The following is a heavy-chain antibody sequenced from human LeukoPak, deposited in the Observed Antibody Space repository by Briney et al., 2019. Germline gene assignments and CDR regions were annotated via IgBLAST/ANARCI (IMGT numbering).Heavy chain of an antibody. D-gene: IGHD6-19*01. Sequence: PGGSLRLSCAASGFTFSRHWMSWVRQAPGKGLEWVANIKQDGNDEYYVDSVRGRLTISRDNSKNTLYLQMNSLTTEDTAIYYCAKDWGASGWYNWFDSWGQGTQVTVSS. CDR3: AKDWGASGWYNWFDS. V-gene: IGHV3-7*01. CDR1: GFTFSRHW. CDR2: IKQDGNDE. J-gene: IGHJ5*01.